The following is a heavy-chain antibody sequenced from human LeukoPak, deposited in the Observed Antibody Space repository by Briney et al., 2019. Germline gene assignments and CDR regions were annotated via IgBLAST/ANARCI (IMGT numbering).Heavy chain of an antibody. Sequence: ASVKGSCKAFGGSFISEAISWVRQAPGQGLEWMGGIIPIFGTANYAQNFQGRVTITTDESTSTAYMEVSSLRSEDTAVYYCGRKAGDCGGGICYSIDYWGQGTLVTVSS. J-gene: IGHJ4*02. CDR3: GRKAGDCGGGICYSIDY. D-gene: IGHD2-15*01. V-gene: IGHV1-69*05. CDR2: IIPIFGTA. CDR1: GGSFISEA.